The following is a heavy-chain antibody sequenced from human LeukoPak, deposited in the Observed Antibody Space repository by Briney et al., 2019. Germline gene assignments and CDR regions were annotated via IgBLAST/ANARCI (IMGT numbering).Heavy chain of an antibody. J-gene: IGHJ4*02. CDR1: GGSVNSGSYY. Sequence: SETLSLTCTVSGGSVNSGSYYWNWIRQPPGKGLEWIGYIYYSGSTNYNPSLRSRVTISVDTSKNQFSLKLSSVTAADTAVYYCARAAYSGSYHSDYWGQGTLVTVSS. D-gene: IGHD1-26*01. CDR3: ARAAYSGSYHSDY. CDR2: IYYSGST. V-gene: IGHV4-61*01.